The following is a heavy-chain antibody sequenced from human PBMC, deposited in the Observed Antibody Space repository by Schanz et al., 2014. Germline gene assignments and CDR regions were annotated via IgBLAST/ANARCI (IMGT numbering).Heavy chain of an antibody. CDR1: GFAFSSYG. J-gene: IGHJ4*02. CDR2: IGVDGTTT. V-gene: IGHV3-48*01. Sequence: VQLVESGGGVVQPGRSLRLSCAASGFAFSSYGMNWLRQAPGKGLEWVSVIGVDGTTTYYADSVKGRFTISRDNAKNSLYLQMNSLRAEDTAVYYCARSRSGFYFDYWGQGTLVTVSS. CDR3: ARSRSGFYFDY. D-gene: IGHD1-26*01.